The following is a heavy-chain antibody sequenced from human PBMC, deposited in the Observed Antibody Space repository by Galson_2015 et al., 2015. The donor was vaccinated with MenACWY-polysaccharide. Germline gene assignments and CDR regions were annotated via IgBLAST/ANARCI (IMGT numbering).Heavy chain of an antibody. CDR3: ARDDRSLQDRSGYQDAFDI. V-gene: IGHV3-48*02. D-gene: IGHD3-22*01. CDR2: ISITSSTI. CDR1: GFTFSSCS. Sequence: SLRLSCAASGFTFSSCSMNWVRQAPGKGLDWVSYISITSSTIAYADSVKGRFTISRDNAKNALYLQMSSLRDEDTAVYYCARDDRSLQDRSGYQDAFDIWGQGTMVTVSS. J-gene: IGHJ3*02.